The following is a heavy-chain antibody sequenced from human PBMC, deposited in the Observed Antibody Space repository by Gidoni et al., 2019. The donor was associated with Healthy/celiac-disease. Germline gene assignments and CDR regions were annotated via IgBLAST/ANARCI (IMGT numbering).Heavy chain of an antibody. V-gene: IGHV4-39*01. D-gene: IGHD6-19*01. CDR3: ARHAQSGLQWLGILGGINWFDP. CDR2: IYYSGST. J-gene: IGHJ5*02. CDR1: GGSISSSSYY. Sequence: QLQLQEAGPGLVKPSETLSLTCTVSGGSISSSSYYWGWIRPPPGKGLEWIGSIYYSGSTYYNPSLKSRVTISVDTSKNQFSRKLSSVTAADTAVYSCARHAQSGLQWLGILGGINWFDPWGQGTLVTVSS.